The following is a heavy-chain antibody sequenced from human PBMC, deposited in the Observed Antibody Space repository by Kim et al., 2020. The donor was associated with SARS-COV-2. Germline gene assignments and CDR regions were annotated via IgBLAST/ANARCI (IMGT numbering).Heavy chain of an antibody. J-gene: IGHJ4*02. D-gene: IGHD3-10*01. CDR3: ARDTYYGSGRHIDY. Sequence: NPSLKGRVTISVDTSKNQFSLKLSSVTAADTAVYYCARDTYYGSGRHIDYWGQGTLVTVSS. V-gene: IGHV4-30-2*04.